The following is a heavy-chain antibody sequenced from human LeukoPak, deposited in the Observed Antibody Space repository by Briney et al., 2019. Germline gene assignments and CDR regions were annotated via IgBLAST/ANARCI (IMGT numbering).Heavy chain of an antibody. J-gene: IGHJ4*02. CDR1: GGTFSSYA. CDR2: IIPIFGTA. V-gene: IGHV1-69*05. Sequence: GASVKVSCKASGGTFSSYAISWVRQAPGQGLKWMGGIIPIFGTANYAQKFQGRVTITTDESTSTAYMELSSLRSEDTAVYYCARDGGIAAAGLYWGQGTLVTVSS. CDR3: ARDGGIAAAGLY. D-gene: IGHD6-25*01.